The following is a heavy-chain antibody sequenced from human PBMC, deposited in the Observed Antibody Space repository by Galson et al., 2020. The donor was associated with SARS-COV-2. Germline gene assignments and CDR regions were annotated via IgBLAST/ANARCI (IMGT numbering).Heavy chain of an antibody. CDR3: AKVRHYYEGSGAFDY. Sequence: GESLKISCAASGFTFSSYAMSWVRQAPGKGLEWVSEISGSGGSRYYADSVKGRFTISRDNSKNTLYLQMNSLRAEDTAVYYCAKVRHYYEGSGAFDYWGQGTLVTVSS. J-gene: IGHJ4*02. D-gene: IGHD3-22*01. CDR1: GFTFSSYA. V-gene: IGHV3-23*01. CDR2: ISGSGGSR.